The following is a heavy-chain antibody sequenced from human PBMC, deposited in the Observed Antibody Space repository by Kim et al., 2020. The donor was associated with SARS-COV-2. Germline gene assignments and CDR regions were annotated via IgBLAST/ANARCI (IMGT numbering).Heavy chain of an antibody. CDR2: IYYSGST. Sequence: SETLSLTCTVSGGSISSSSYYWGWIRQPPGKGLEWIGSIYYSGSTYYNPSLKSRVTISVDTSKNQFSLKLSSVTAADTAVYYCARVGSGSYYIPDYWGQGTLVTVSS. CDR1: GGSISSSSYY. D-gene: IGHD3-10*01. J-gene: IGHJ4*02. V-gene: IGHV4-39*07. CDR3: ARVGSGSYYIPDY.